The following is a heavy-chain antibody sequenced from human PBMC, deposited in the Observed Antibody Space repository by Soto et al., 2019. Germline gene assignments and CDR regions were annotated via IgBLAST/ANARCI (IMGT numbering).Heavy chain of an antibody. V-gene: IGHV5-51*01. Sequence: GESLKISCKGSGYSFTSYWIGWVRQMPGKGLEWMGIIYPGDSDTRYSPSFQGQVTISADKSISTAYLQWSSLKASDTAMHYCARWCGTSGVCYTIDAFDIWCQGTMVTVSS. CDR2: IYPGDSDT. CDR1: GYSFTSYW. CDR3: ARWCGTSGVCYTIDAFDI. J-gene: IGHJ3*02. D-gene: IGHD2-8*01.